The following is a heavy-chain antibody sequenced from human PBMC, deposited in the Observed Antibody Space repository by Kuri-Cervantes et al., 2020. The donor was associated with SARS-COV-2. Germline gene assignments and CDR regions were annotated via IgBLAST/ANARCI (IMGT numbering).Heavy chain of an antibody. D-gene: IGHD3-10*01. CDR1: GYTFASYG. CDR2: ISAYNGNT. CDR3: ARALYYYGSGRIDAFDI. V-gene: IGHV1-18*01. Sequence: ASVKVSCKASGYTFASYGLSWVRQAPGQGLEWMGWISAYNGNTNYAQQVQDRVTLTTDTSTSTAYMELRSLRSDDTAVYYCARALYYYGSGRIDAFDIWGQGTMVTVSS. J-gene: IGHJ3*02.